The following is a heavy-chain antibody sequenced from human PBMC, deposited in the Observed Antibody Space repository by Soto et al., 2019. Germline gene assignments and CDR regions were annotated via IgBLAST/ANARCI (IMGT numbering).Heavy chain of an antibody. CDR3: ARSNGDYGDY. CDR2: IYYSGST. V-gene: IGHV4-59*01. Sequence: QVQLQGSGPGLLKPSETLSLTCTVSGDSISSYYWSWIRQPPGKGLEWIGYIYYSGSTNYNPSLRXXVXIXXDTSKNQCSLMLSSVTAADTAVYYCARSNGDYGDYWGQGTLVTVSS. J-gene: IGHJ4*02. CDR1: GDSISSYY. D-gene: IGHD4-17*01.